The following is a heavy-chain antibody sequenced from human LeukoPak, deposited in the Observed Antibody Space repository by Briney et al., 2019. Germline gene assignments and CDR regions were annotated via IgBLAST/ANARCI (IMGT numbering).Heavy chain of an antibody. V-gene: IGHV1-69*06. J-gene: IGHJ1*01. CDR2: IIPIFGTA. D-gene: IGHD3-10*01. CDR3: AGPLEDITMVRGVIIPVGYFQH. CDR1: GGTFSSYA. Sequence: GSSVKVSCKASGGTFSSYAISWVRQAPGQGLEWMGGIIPIFGTANYAQKFQGRVTITADKSTSTAYMELSSLRSEDTAVYYCAGPLEDITMVRGVIIPVGYFQHWGQGTLVTVSS.